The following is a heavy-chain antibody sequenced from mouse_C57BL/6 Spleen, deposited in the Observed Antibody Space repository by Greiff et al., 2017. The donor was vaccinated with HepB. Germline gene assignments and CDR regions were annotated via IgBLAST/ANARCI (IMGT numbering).Heavy chain of an antibody. J-gene: IGHJ3*01. Sequence: EVQLQQSGPELVKPGASVKIPCKASGYTFTDYNMDWVKQSHGKSLEWIGDINPNNGGTIYNQKFKGKATLTVDKSSSTAYMELRSLTSEDTAVYYCARRNTSYYLIFAYWGQGTLVTVSA. CDR1: GYTFTDYN. CDR3: ARRNTSYYLIFAY. CDR2: INPNNGGT. D-gene: IGHD2-10*01. V-gene: IGHV1-18*01.